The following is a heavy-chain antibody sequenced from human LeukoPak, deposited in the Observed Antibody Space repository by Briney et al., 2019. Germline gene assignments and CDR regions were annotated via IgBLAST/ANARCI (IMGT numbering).Heavy chain of an antibody. CDR2: IYYSGST. J-gene: IGHJ5*02. Sequence: SETLSLTCTVSGGSISSGDYYWSWIRQPPGKGLEWIGYIYYSGSTYYNPSLKSRVTISVDTSKNQFSLKLSSVTAADTAVYYCARVVYVDGYIIEGFDPWGQGTLVTVSS. CDR3: ARVVYVDGYIIEGFDP. CDR1: GGSISSGDYY. V-gene: IGHV4-30-4*08. D-gene: IGHD5-24*01.